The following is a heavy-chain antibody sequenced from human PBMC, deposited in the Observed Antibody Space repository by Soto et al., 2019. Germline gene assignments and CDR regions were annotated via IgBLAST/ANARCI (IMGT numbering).Heavy chain of an antibody. J-gene: IGHJ6*02. V-gene: IGHV1-69*13. CDR2: IIPIFGTA. D-gene: IGHD2-2*01. CDR3: ARTYCISSKCYRAGYYYYAMDV. CDR1: GGTFSSYA. Sequence: SVKVSCKASGGTFSSYAISWVRQAPGQGLEWMGGIIPIFGTAKSALKFQGRVTITADESTSTAYMELSSLRSEDTAVYYCARTYCISSKCYRAGYYYYAMDVWGQGTTVTVSS.